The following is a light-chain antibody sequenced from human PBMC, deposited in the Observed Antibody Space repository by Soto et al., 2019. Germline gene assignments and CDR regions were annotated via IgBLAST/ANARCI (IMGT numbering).Light chain of an antibody. CDR2: AAS. J-gene: IGKJ2*01. V-gene: IGKV1-39*01. CDR1: QTITRY. Sequence: DIQMTQSPSSLSASVGDRVTITCRANQTITRYLNWYQQKPGTAPKLLIYAASSWQEGVPSRFRGSGSGTDFTLTISNLQPEDFAAYSCQQSFSFPVTFGQGTKLEIK. CDR3: QQSFSFPVT.